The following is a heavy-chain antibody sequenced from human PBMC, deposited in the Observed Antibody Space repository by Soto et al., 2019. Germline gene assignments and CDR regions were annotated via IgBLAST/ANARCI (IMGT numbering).Heavy chain of an antibody. Sequence: GSLRLSCNASVFTFSSSYMSWVRQAPGMGLEWVAVIESGGTAHYADSVKGRFTISRDNPNNIIYLQLHTLRAEDTAVYYCAKDLGPLKLLNYVFYGLDVWGQGTTVTVSS. CDR3: AKDLGPLKLLNYVFYGLDV. CDR2: IESGGTA. D-gene: IGHD2-21*02. CDR1: VFTFSSSY. V-gene: IGHV3-53*01. J-gene: IGHJ6*02.